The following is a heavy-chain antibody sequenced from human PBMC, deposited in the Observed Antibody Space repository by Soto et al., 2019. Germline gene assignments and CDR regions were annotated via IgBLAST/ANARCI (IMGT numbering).Heavy chain of an antibody. CDR2: IYWNDDK. V-gene: IGHV2-5*01. CDR1: RFSRASTSLG. CDR3: AHVGSLSYSYYATDV. J-gene: IGHJ6*02. Sequence: SVPTRVNPTQTLTLTYTVSRFSRASTSLGVGWIRQPPGQCLECPALIYWNDDKRYSPSLKSRLTITKDTSKNQVVLSMTIMGPVDTATYFCAHVGSLSYSYYATDVWGQGTTVTVSS.